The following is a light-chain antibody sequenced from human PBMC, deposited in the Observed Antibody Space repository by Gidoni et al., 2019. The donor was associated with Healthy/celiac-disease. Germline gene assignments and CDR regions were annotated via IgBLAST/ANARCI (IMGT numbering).Light chain of an antibody. J-gene: IGKJ5*01. CDR2: GAS. Sequence: EIVMTQSPATLSVSPGESATLSCRARQSVSSNLAWYQQKPGQAPRLLIYGASTRATGIPARFSGSGSGTEFTLTISSLQSEDFAVYYCQQYNNCPPQGTFGQGTRLEIK. V-gene: IGKV3-15*01. CDR1: QSVSSN. CDR3: QQYNNCPPQGT.